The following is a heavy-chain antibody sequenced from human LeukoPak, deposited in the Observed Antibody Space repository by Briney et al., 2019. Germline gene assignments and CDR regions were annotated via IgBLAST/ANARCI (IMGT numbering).Heavy chain of an antibody. CDR1: GLTFSLYA. CDR3: AKDPRYCSSTSCYAGSKYYFDY. CDR2: IRYYGRNK. J-gene: IGHJ4*02. D-gene: IGHD2-2*01. Sequence: GESLTLSCAASGLTFSLYAMHWVRHAPGKGLEWVAFIRYYGRNKYYADSVKGRLTISRDNSKNTLYLQMNSLRAEDTAVYYCAKDPRYCSSTSCYAGSKYYFDYWGQGTLVTVSS. V-gene: IGHV3-30*02.